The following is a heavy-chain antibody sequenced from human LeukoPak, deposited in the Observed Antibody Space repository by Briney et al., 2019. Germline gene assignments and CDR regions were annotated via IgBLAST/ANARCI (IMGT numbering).Heavy chain of an antibody. CDR3: AKSRLTPHP. D-gene: IGHD1-14*01. V-gene: IGHV3-23*01. CDR2: IGGSGSST. J-gene: IGHJ5*02. Sequence: GGSLRLSCAASGFTFSNSDTRWVRQAPGKGLEWVSAIGGSGSSTFYADSVKGRFIVSRDNSKNTLYLQMSSLRAEDTAVYYCAKSRLTPHPWGQGTLVTVSS. CDR1: GFTFSNSD.